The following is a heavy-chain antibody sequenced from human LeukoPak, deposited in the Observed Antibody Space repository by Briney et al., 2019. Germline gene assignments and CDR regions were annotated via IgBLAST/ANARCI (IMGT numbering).Heavy chain of an antibody. CDR2: ISSNSNYR. V-gene: IGHV3-21*04. J-gene: IGHJ4*02. CDR3: AKVAGYYDSGSYYIDY. Sequence: PGGSLRLSCAASGFTISNRDMNWVRQAPGKGLEWVSSISSNSNYRYHADSVKGRFTISRDNAKNTLYLQMNNLRAEDTAVYYCAKVAGYYDSGSYYIDYWGQGTLVTVSS. D-gene: IGHD3-10*01. CDR1: GFTISNRD.